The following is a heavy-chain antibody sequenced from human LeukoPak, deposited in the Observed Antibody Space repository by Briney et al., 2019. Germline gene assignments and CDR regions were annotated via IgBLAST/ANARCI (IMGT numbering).Heavy chain of an antibody. Sequence: SETLSLTCTVSGGSISSGGYYWSWIRQPAGKGLEWIGRIYTSGSTNYNPSLKSRVTMSVDTSKNQFSLKLSSVTAADTAVYYCATSPHCSSTSCYRVWGKGTTVTVSS. J-gene: IGHJ6*04. CDR2: IYTSGST. CDR3: ATSPHCSSTSCYRV. CDR1: GGSISSGGYY. V-gene: IGHV4-61*02. D-gene: IGHD2-2*01.